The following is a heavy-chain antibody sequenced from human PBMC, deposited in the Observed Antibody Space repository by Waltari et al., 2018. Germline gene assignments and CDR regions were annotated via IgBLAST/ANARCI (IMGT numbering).Heavy chain of an antibody. CDR2: SRSKAENYAT. D-gene: IGHD2-21*02. CDR3: IRRNYGGDSDMTD. J-gene: IGHJ4*02. V-gene: IGHV3-73*02. CDR1: GFMFSAAD. Sequence: EVQLVESGGDLVQPGGSLKLSCAASGFMFSAADMHWARQASGEWVEGIGRSRSKAENYATEYAASVRGRFTRSRDDSKNTAYLQMNSLETEDTALYYCIRRNYGGDSDMTDWGQGTLVTVSS.